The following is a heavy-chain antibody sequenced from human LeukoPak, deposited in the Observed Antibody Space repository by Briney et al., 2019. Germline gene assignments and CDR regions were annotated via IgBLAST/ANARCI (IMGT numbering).Heavy chain of an antibody. D-gene: IGHD3-22*01. CDR3: ARASSAYCYDSSGSRNGYFDY. CDR2: ISSSGTST. J-gene: IGHJ4*02. V-gene: IGHV3-11*04. Sequence: PGGSLRLSCAASGFTFSDYYISWIRQAPGKGLEWISYISSSGTSTYYADSVKGRFTISRDNAKNSLHLQMNSLRAEDTAVYYCARASSAYCYDSSGSRNGYFDYWGQGTLVTVSS. CDR1: GFTFSDYY.